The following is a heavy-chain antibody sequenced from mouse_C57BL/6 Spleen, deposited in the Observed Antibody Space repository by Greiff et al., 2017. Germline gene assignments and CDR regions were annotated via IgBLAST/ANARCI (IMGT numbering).Heavy chain of an antibody. CDR2: ISYDGSN. D-gene: IGHD1-1*01. J-gene: IGHJ1*03. CDR3: ARDRDYDRYFDV. Sequence: EVQLQESGPGLVKPSQSLSLTCSVTGYSITSGYYWNWIRQFPGNKLEWMGYISYDGSNNYNPSLKNRISITRDTSKNQCFLKLNSVTTEDTATYYCARDRDYDRYFDVWGTGTTVTVSS. V-gene: IGHV3-6*01. CDR1: GYSITSGYY.